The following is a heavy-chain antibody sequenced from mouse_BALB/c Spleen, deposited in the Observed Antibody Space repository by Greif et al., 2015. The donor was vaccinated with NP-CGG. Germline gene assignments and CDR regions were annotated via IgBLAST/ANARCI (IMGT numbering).Heavy chain of an antibody. J-gene: IGHJ2*01. CDR2: ISTYYGDA. CDR1: GYTFTDYA. CDR3: ARDEFDY. Sequence: QVHVKQSGAELVRPGVSVKIPCKGSGYTFTDYAMHWVKQSHAKSLEWIGVISTYYGDASYNQRFKGKATMTVDKSSSTAYMERARLTSEESAIYYCARDEFDYWGQGTTLTVSS. V-gene: IGHV1S137*01.